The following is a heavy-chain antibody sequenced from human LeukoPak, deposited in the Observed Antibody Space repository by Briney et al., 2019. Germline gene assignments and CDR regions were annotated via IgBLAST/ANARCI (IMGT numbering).Heavy chain of an antibody. Sequence: NPSETLSLTCAVYGXSFSGYYWIWIRQSPGKGLEWIGEINHGGSTTYNPSLKSRVTISVDTSKNQFSLKLSSLTAADTAVYFCARSLLWPTGTFDVWGQGTMVTV. CDR3: ARSLLWPTGTFDV. CDR2: INHGGST. J-gene: IGHJ3*01. D-gene: IGHD2-8*02. CDR1: GXSFSGYY. V-gene: IGHV4-34*01.